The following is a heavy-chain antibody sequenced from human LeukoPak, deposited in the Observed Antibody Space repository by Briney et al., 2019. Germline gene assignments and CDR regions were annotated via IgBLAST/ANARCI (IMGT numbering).Heavy chain of an antibody. CDR2: INHSGST. D-gene: IGHD5-18*01. CDR1: GGSFSGYY. V-gene: IGHV4-34*01. Sequence: SETLSLTCAVYGGSFSGYYWSWIRQPPGKGLEWIGEINHSGSTNYNPSLKSRVTISVDTSKNQFSLKLSSVTAADTAVYYCARRGALDRARYYYYYGMDVWGQGTTVTVSS. CDR3: ARRGALDRARYYYYYGMDV. J-gene: IGHJ6*02.